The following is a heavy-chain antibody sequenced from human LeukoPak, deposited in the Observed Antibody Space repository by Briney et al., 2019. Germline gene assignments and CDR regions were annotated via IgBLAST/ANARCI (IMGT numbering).Heavy chain of an antibody. CDR1: GYTFTGYY. CDR2: MNPNSGNT. Sequence: ASVKVSCKASGYTFTGYYMHWVRPAPGQGLAWMGWMNPNSGNTGYAQKFQGRVTMTRNTSISTAYMELSSLRSEATAVYYCARGRGSSWPLDYWGQGTLVTVSS. D-gene: IGHD6-13*01. J-gene: IGHJ4*02. V-gene: IGHV1-8*02. CDR3: ARGRGSSWPLDY.